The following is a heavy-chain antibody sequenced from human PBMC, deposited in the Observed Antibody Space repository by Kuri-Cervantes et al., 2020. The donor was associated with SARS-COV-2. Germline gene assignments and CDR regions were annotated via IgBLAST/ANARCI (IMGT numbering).Heavy chain of an antibody. D-gene: IGHD4-17*01. J-gene: IGHJ4*02. CDR1: GGSVSSSSYY. CDR3: ARLPATVTPHY. V-gene: IGHV4-39*01. CDR2: IYYSGST. Sequence: SETLSLTCTVSGGSVSSSSYYWGWIRQPPGKGLEWIGSIYYSGSTYYNPSLKSRVTISVDTSKNQFSLKLSSVTAADTAVYYCARLPATVTPHYWGQGTLVTVSP.